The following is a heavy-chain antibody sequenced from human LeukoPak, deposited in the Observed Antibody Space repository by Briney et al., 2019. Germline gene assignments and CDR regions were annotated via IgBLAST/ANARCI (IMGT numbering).Heavy chain of an antibody. CDR2: INPSCGST. V-gene: IGHV1-46*01. CDR1: GYTFTSYY. D-gene: IGHD3-3*01. J-gene: IGHJ4*02. CDR3: ARVMTYTIFGVVRNSFDY. Sequence: GASVKVSCKASGYTFTSYYMHWVRQAPGQGLEWMGIINPSCGSTSYAQKFQGRVTMTRDTSISTAYMELSRLRSDDTAAYYCARVMTYTIFGVVRNSFDYWGQGTLSPSPQ.